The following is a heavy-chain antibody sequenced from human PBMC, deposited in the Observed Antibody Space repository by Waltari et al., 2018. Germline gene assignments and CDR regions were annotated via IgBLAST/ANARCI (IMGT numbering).Heavy chain of an antibody. Sequence: LQLQQSGPALVTLSESLSHPCSVSYDSMDGRDFWGWGRQSPGKGLEGVWQVHRSGRSNYTPSPSSRVTTSVDTPNSQCSLKVPSPSAAGTAIYYCARDRGRRLELDSWGPGTLVT. CDR2: VHRSGRS. CDR1: YDSMDGRDF. J-gene: IGHJ5*01. CDR3: ARDRGRRLELDS. V-gene: IGHV4-4*02. D-gene: IGHD1-7*01.